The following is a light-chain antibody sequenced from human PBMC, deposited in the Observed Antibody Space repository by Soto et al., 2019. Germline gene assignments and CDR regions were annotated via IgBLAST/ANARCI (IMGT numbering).Light chain of an antibody. CDR3: QSYDRSSLYV. V-gene: IGLV6-57*02. J-gene: IGLJ1*01. CDR2: GDN. CDR1: SSSVASNY. Sequence: NFMLTQPHSVSESPGKTVTISCTGSSSSVASNYVHWYQRRPGSAPTIVIYGDNQRPSGVPDRFSGSIDSSSNSASLTISRLKTEDEADYFCQSYDRSSLYVFGTGTKLTVL.